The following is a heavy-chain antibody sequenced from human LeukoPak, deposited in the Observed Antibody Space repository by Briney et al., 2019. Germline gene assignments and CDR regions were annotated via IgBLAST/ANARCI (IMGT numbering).Heavy chain of an antibody. CDR3: AKSYHYMAV. Sequence: GGALRLSCAAPGFTFSHHGMPWVRQAPGKGLEWVSDISGSGGSTYYADYVKGPFTISRDNSKNTLYLQMHSLRAEDTAVYYCAKSYHYMAVWGKGTTVTISS. V-gene: IGHV3-23*01. CDR1: GFTFSHHG. J-gene: IGHJ6*03. CDR2: ISGSGGST.